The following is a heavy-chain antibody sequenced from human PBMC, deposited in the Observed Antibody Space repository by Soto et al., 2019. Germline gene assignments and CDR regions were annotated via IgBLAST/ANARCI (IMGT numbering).Heavy chain of an antibody. J-gene: IGHJ4*02. V-gene: IGHV3-7*05. Sequence: EVQLVESGGGLVQPGGSLRLSCSASGSTFSAYWMSGVRQAPGKGPEWVANIRHDGGEKYYVDSVRGRFTISRDNAKNSLSLQMNSLTGEDTAVYFCARVPPAIVGATSPDSWGQGTLVTVSS. CDR2: IRHDGGEK. D-gene: IGHD1-26*01. CDR3: ARVPPAIVGATSPDS. CDR1: GSTFSAYW.